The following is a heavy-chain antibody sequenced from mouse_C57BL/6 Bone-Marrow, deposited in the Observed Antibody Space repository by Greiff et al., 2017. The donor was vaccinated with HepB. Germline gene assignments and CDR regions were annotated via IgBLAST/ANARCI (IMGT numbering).Heavy chain of an antibody. CDR1: GYTFTNYW. D-gene: IGHD2-3*01. J-gene: IGHJ1*03. V-gene: IGHV1-63*01. CDR2: IYPGGGYT. Sequence: QVQLQQSGAELVRPGTSVKMSCKASGYTFTNYWIGWAKQRPGHGLEWIGDIYPGGGYTNYNEKFKGKATLTADKSSSTAYMQFSSLTSEDSAIYYCARWDDGYYGYFDVWGTGTTVTVSS. CDR3: ARWDDGYYGYFDV.